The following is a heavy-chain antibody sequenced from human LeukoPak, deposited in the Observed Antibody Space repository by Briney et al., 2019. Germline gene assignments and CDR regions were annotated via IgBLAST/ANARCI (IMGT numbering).Heavy chain of an antibody. D-gene: IGHD5-18*01. V-gene: IGHV3-30-3*01. CDR2: ISYDGSNK. J-gene: IGHJ4*02. CDR3: AREGYSFITMINYFDC. Sequence: GGSLRLSCAASGLTFSSYAMHWVRQAPGKGLEWVAVISYDGSNKYYADSVKGRFTISRDNSKNTLYLQMNSLRAEDTAVYYCAREGYSFITMINYFDCWGQGTLVTVSS. CDR1: GLTFSSYA.